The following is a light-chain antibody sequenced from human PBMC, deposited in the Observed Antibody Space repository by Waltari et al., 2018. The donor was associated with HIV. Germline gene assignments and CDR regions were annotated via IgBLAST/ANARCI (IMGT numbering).Light chain of an antibody. J-gene: IGLJ3*02. CDR1: SSNIGSNY. V-gene: IGLV1-47*01. Sequence: QSVLTQPPSASGTPGQRVTISCSGSSSNIGSNYVYWYNQLPGTAPKLLIDRNNQRPSGVPDRFSGSKSGTSASLAISGLRSEDEADYYCAAWDDSLSGLHWVFGGGTKLTVL. CDR3: AAWDDSLSGLHWV. CDR2: RNN.